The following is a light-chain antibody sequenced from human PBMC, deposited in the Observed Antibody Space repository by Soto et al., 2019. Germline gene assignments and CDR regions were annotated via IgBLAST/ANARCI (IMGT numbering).Light chain of an antibody. Sequence: DVVMTQSPLSLPVTLGQPASISCSSSQGLVYSDGNTYLNWFHQRPGQSPRRLIYQVSDRDSGVPDRFSGSGSGTDFALKTSRGEAEDVGVYYCMQGTDSPITFGQGTRLEIK. CDR2: QVS. V-gene: IGKV2-30*01. J-gene: IGKJ5*01. CDR1: QGLVYSDGNTY. CDR3: MQGTDSPIT.